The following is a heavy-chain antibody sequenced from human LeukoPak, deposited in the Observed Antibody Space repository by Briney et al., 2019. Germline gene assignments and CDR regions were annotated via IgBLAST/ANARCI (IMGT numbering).Heavy chain of an antibody. J-gene: IGHJ4*02. CDR2: INPNSGGT. Sequence: ASVKVSCKASGYTFTGYYTHWVRQAPGQGLEWMGWINPNSGGTNYAQKFQGRVTMTRDTSISTAYMELSRLRSDDTAVYYCARDSLDYGDFYFDYWGQGTLVTVSS. CDR3: ARDSLDYGDFYFDY. CDR1: GYTFTGYY. V-gene: IGHV1-2*02. D-gene: IGHD4-17*01.